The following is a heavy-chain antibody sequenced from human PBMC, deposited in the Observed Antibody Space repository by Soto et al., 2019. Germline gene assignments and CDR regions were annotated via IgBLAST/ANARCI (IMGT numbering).Heavy chain of an antibody. CDR2: ISYHGVNK. CDR1: GFSFSSHA. CDR3: ARGGLLKNPGSDY. V-gene: IGHV3-30*03. Sequence: QVQLVESGGGVVQPGTSLRLSCAASGFSFSSHAMHWVRQAPGKGLEWVAVISYHGVNKYYGDAVRGRFTISRDNSKNTVYLQLDRRGTDDTGVYHWARGGLLKNPGSDYWGQGILVTVSS. D-gene: IGHD2-21*01. J-gene: IGHJ4*02.